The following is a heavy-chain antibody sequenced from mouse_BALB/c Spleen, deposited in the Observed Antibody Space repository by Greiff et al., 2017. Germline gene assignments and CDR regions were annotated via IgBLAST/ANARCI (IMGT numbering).Heavy chain of an antibody. CDR3: ARREPFAY. J-gene: IGHJ3*01. V-gene: IGHV1-54*01. CDR2: INPGSGGT. CDR1: GYAFTNYL. Sequence: VQLQESGAELVRPGTSVKVSCKASGYAFTNYLIEWVKQRPGQGLEWIGVINPGSGGTNYNEKFKGKATLTADKSSSTAYMQLSSLTSDDSAVYFCARREPFAYWGQGTLVTVSA.